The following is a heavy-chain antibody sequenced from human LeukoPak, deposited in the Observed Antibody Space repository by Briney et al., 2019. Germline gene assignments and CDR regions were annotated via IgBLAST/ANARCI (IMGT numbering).Heavy chain of an antibody. J-gene: IGHJ4*02. CDR3: AKDTPLCYFDY. Sequence: GGSLRLSCAASGFTFSSYGMHWIRQAPGKGLEWVAFIRNDGSIIYNADSVKGRFTISRDNSKNTLHLQMNSLRADDTAVYYCAKDTPLCYFDYWGQGTLVTVSS. CDR1: GFTFSSYG. CDR2: IRNDGSII. D-gene: IGHD3-16*01. V-gene: IGHV3-30*02.